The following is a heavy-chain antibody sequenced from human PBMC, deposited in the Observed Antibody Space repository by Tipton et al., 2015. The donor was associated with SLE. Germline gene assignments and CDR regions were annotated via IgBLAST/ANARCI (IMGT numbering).Heavy chain of an antibody. CDR1: GFTFTSYD. Sequence: QVQLVQSGAEMKKPGASMKVSCKASGFTFTSYDINWVRQAAGQGLEWMGLINPNTGNTDYAQKFQGRVTMTRNTAISAAYMELSSLRSDDTAVYYCARGPYNSAWYRFDPWGQGTLVTVSS. D-gene: IGHD6-19*01. CDR2: INPNTGNT. CDR3: ARGPYNSAWYRFDP. V-gene: IGHV1-8*01. J-gene: IGHJ5*02.